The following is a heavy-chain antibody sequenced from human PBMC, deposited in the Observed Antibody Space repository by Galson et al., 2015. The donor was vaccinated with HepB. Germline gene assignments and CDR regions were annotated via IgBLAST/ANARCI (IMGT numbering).Heavy chain of an antibody. Sequence: SLRLSCAASGFTFSSYAMSWVRQAPGKGLEWVSGISGSGGNTYYADSVKGRFTISRDNSKNTLYLQMNSLRAEDTAVYYCAKVYEWELLFAFDIWGQGTMVTVSS. V-gene: IGHV3-23*01. CDR1: GFTFSSYA. CDR2: ISGSGGNT. J-gene: IGHJ3*02. CDR3: AKVYEWELLFAFDI. D-gene: IGHD1-26*01.